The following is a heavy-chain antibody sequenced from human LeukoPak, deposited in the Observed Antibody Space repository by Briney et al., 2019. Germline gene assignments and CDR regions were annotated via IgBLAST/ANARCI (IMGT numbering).Heavy chain of an antibody. Sequence: SETLSLTCTVSGGSISTSNYYWGWIRQPPGKGLEWIGNIFYSGSTYYGPSLKSRLTISLDTSRNQFSLKLNSVTAADTAVYYCARGSTPDYWGQGTLVTVSS. CDR3: ARGSTPDY. V-gene: IGHV4-39*07. CDR1: GGSISTSNYY. J-gene: IGHJ4*02. CDR2: IFYSGST.